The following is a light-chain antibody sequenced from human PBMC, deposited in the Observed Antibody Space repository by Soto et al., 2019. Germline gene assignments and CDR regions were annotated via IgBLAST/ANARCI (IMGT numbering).Light chain of an antibody. CDR3: QQSSSSPIT. V-gene: IGKV3-20*01. CDR1: QRVSGGF. J-gene: IGKJ5*01. CDR2: AAS. Sequence: DIVLTQSPATLSLSPGERATLYCGASQRVSGGFLAWYQQKPGQAPRLLMYAASSRATGIPDRFSGSGSGTDFTLTISRLEAEDFAVYYCQQSSSSPITFGQGTRLEIK.